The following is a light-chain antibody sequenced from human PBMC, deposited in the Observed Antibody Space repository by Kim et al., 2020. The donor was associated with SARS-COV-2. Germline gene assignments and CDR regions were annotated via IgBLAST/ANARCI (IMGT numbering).Light chain of an antibody. CDR1: SYDIGSYNL. CDR3: CSYAGSSTYVV. Sequence: QSVLTQSASVSGSPGQSITISCIGTSYDIGSYNLVSWYQQLPGKAPKLMIYEVSKRPSGVSNRFSGSKSGNTASLTISGLQGEDEGDYYCCSYAGSSTYVVFGGGTQLTVL. J-gene: IGLJ2*01. V-gene: IGLV2-23*02. CDR2: EVS.